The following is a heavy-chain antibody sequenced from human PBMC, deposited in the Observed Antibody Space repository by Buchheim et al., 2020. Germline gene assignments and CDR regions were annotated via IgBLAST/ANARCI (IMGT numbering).Heavy chain of an antibody. CDR1: GFTFSSYD. Sequence: EVQLVESGGGLVQPGGSLRLSCAASGFTFSSYDMHWVRQATGKGLEWVSAIGTAGDTYYPGSVKGRFTISRENAKNSFDLQMNSLRAGDTAVYYCARGSTGITGTTPYDYWGQGTL. CDR2: IGTAGDT. J-gene: IGHJ4*02. CDR3: ARGSTGITGTTPYDY. D-gene: IGHD1-7*01. V-gene: IGHV3-13*04.